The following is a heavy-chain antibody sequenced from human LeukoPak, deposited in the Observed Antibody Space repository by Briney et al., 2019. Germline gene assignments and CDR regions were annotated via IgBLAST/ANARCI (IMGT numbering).Heavy chain of an antibody. CDR1: GFTFSSYG. CDR2: ISSNGAWT. Sequence: QAGGSLRLSCAASGFTFSSYGMSGVRQAPGKGREWVSGISSNGAWTYYADSVKGRFTISRDNSKNTLYLQMNSLRAEDTAVYYCARAEGFCTSTSCYGGDGFDYWGQGTLVTVSS. V-gene: IGHV3-23*01. D-gene: IGHD2-2*01. CDR3: ARAEGFCTSTSCYGGDGFDY. J-gene: IGHJ4*02.